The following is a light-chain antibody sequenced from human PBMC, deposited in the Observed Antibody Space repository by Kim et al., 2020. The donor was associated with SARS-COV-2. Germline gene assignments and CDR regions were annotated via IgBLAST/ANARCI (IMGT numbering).Light chain of an antibody. CDR3: QQYGSSADT. CDR1: QSVSSSY. Sequence: EIVLTQSPGTLSLSPGVRATLSCRASQSVSSSYLAWYQQKPGQAPRLLIYGASSRATGIPDRFSGSGSGTDFTLTISRLEPEDFAVYYCQQYGSSADTFGQGTKLEI. J-gene: IGKJ2*01. V-gene: IGKV3-20*01. CDR2: GAS.